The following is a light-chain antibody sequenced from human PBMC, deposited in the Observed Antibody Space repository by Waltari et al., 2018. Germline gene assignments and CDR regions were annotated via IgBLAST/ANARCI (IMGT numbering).Light chain of an antibody. J-gene: IGLJ2*01. CDR1: ISDVGNYKR. V-gene: IGLV2-23*02. CDR2: TVS. Sequence: QSALTQPASVSGSPGQSITISCTGTISDVGNYKRVSWYQHHPGKAPKLMIDTVSKRPSWVADRFSGSKSGDIASLTIAGLQPEYEAEYFCSSYAGSSKGVFGGGTKVTVL. CDR3: SSYAGSSKGV.